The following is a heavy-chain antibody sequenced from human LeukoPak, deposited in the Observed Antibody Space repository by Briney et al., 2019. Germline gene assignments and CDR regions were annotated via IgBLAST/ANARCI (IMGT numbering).Heavy chain of an antibody. Sequence: ASVKVSCKASGGTFSSYAISWVRQAPGQGREWMGGIIPIFGTANYAQKLQGRVTMTTDTSTSTAYMELRSLRSDDTAVYYCARDSYDDFWSGYYTPTFDYWGQGTLVTVSS. CDR1: GGTFSSYA. V-gene: IGHV1-69*05. CDR3: ARDSYDDFWSGYYTPTFDY. CDR2: IIPIFGTA. D-gene: IGHD3-3*01. J-gene: IGHJ4*02.